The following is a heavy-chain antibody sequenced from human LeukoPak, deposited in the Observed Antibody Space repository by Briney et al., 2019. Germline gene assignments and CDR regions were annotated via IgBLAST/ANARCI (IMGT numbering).Heavy chain of an antibody. CDR1: GFSFINYG. V-gene: IGHV3-30*18. Sequence: GGSLRLSCAASGFSFINYGMHWVRQAPGKGLEWVGVISDDGRSKDYADSVKGRFTISRDNSKNTLYLQMNSLRDEDTAVYYCAKRPSDYGDYVSYFDYWGQGTLVTVSS. CDR2: ISDDGRSK. CDR3: AKRPSDYGDYVSYFDY. J-gene: IGHJ4*02. D-gene: IGHD4-17*01.